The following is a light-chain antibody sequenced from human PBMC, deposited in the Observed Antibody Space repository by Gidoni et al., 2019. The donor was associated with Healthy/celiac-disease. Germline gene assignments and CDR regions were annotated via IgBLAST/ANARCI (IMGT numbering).Light chain of an antibody. CDR2: CAS. V-gene: IGKV3-20*01. CDR1: QSVSSSY. CDR3: QLHGCSPLLT. J-gene: IGKJ4*01. Sequence: VFTQSPVTLSLSPGARATLSCRASQSVSSSYLAWYQQNPGQAPRLLIYCASSSATGIPDRFSGSGSATDFTLTIIRLQPDDFAVYYCQLHGCSPLLTFGGGTKVEIK.